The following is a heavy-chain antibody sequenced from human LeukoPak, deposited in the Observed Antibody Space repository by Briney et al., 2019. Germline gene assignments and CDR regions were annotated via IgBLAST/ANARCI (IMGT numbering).Heavy chain of an antibody. D-gene: IGHD2-15*01. Sequence: PSETLSLTCAVYGGSFSGYYWSWIRQPPGKGLEWIGEINHCGSTNYNPSLKGRVTISVDTSKNQFSLKLSSVTAADTAVYYCARGPDIVVVVAAYFDYWGQGTLVTVSS. CDR1: GGSFSGYY. CDR3: ARGPDIVVVVAAYFDY. CDR2: INHCGST. V-gene: IGHV4-34*01. J-gene: IGHJ4*02.